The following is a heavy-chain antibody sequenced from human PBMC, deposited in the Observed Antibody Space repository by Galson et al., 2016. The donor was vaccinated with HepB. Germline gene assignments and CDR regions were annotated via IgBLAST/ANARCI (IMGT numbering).Heavy chain of an antibody. J-gene: IGHJ3*02. CDR1: GGNINSYT. Sequence: SVKVSCKASGGNINSYTISWIRQAPGQGLEWMASIISVLDMPDYAQKFQDRVTISADKSTSTAHLELRSLRSEDSAIYYCATAGAGIEHAFEIWGQGTMVTVSS. D-gene: IGHD6-19*01. V-gene: IGHV1-69*02. CDR3: ATAGAGIEHAFEI. CDR2: IISVLDMP.